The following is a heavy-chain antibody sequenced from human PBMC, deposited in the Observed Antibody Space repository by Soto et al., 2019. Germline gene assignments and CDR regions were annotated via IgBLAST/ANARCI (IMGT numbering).Heavy chain of an antibody. CDR2: ISAYNGNT. CDR3: ATLGIQGTIFGVVIRGPLFY. V-gene: IGHV1-18*01. J-gene: IGHJ4*02. CDR1: GYTFTSYG. D-gene: IGHD3-3*01. Sequence: ASVKVSCKASGYTFTSYGISWVRQAPGQGLEWMGWISAYNGNTNYAQKLQGRVTMTTDTSTSTAYMELRSLRSDDTAVYYCATLGIQGTIFGVVIRGPLFYWGQGSLVTVSS.